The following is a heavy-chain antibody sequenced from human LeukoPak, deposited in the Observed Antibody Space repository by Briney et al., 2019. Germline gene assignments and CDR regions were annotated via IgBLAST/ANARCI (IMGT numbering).Heavy chain of an antibody. Sequence: SETRARTCTGAGASIRRYYWSWIRQPPGRGLEWIGYMYSSGSTYYNPSLKSRVTISGDTSKNQFSLKLTSVTAADTAVYYCARLGGPAAVDYWGQGTLVTVSS. CDR2: MYSSGST. J-gene: IGHJ4*02. CDR1: GASIRRYY. V-gene: IGHV4-59*01. CDR3: ARLGGPAAVDY. D-gene: IGHD2-2*01.